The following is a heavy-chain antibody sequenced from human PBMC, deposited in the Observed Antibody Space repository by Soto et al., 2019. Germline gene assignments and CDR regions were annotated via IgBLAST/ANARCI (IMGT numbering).Heavy chain of an antibody. D-gene: IGHD3-16*01. CDR3: ARDFKAPNDAWAFDY. Sequence: QVQLQESGPGLVMPSGTLSLTCAVSGASIISSDWWNWVRQTPGKGLEWIGEISHGGTTIYNPSLRGRVTISVDASKNHFSLNLTSVTAADTAVYYCARDFKAPNDAWAFDYWGQGTLVTVSS. CDR1: GASIISSDW. J-gene: IGHJ4*02. CDR2: ISHGGTT. V-gene: IGHV4-4*02.